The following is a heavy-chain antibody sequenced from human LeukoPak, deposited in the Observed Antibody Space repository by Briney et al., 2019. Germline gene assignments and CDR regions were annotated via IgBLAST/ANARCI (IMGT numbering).Heavy chain of an antibody. CDR3: ARHLSWPTLGATWAFDY. Sequence: SETLSLTCTVSGGSISSSYWSWIRQSPGKGLEWIGYLSSSGSTNYNPSLKSRVTISVDTSNNQFSLKLASVTAADAAVYYCARHLSWPTLGATWAFDYWGQGTLVTVSS. CDR1: GGSISSSY. J-gene: IGHJ4*02. CDR2: LSSSGST. D-gene: IGHD1-26*01. V-gene: IGHV4-59*08.